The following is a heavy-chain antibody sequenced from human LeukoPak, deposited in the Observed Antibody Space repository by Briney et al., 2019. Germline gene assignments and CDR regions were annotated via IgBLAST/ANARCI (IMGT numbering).Heavy chain of an antibody. J-gene: IGHJ5*02. V-gene: IGHV3-30*02. CDR3: AKVISFWERADA. Sequence: SGGSLRLSCAASGFIFSSYSMHCVRQARGKGLEWVAFIHYNGNNRYYADSVKGRLTISRDNSKNTLFLQMNSLRTEDTAIYYCAKVISFWERADAWGQGTLVTVSS. CDR2: IHYNGNNR. D-gene: IGHD3-10*01. CDR1: GFIFSSYS.